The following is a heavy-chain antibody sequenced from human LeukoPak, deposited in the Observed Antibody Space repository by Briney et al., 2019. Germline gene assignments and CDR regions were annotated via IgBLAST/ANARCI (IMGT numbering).Heavy chain of an antibody. CDR1: GFTFSTYA. D-gene: IGHD3-10*01. CDR2: ISGSGGGT. V-gene: IGHV3-23*01. CDR3: ARVTYGSGTYGAFDY. J-gene: IGHJ4*02. Sequence: PGGSLRLSCAASGFTFSTYAMSWVRQAPGKGLEWVSSISGSGGGTYYADSVKGRFTISRDNSKNTLFLQINSLRAEDTAVYYCARVTYGSGTYGAFDYWGQGTLVTVSS.